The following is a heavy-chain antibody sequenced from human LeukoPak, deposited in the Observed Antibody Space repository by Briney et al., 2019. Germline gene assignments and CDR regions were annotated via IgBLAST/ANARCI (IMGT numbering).Heavy chain of an antibody. CDR1: GFTFSSYD. CDR3: AKVHSSSWGIFDY. J-gene: IGHJ4*02. V-gene: IGHV3-13*01. Sequence: GGSLRLSCAASGFTFSSYDMHWVRQATGKGLEWVSAIGTAGDTYYADSVKGRFTISRDNSKNALLLQMNGLRVEDTAVYYCAKVHSSSWGIFDYWGQGTLVTVSS. CDR2: IGTAGDT. D-gene: IGHD6-13*01.